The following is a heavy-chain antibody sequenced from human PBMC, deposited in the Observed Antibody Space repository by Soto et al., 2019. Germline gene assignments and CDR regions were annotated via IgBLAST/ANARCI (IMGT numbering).Heavy chain of an antibody. V-gene: IGHV1-46*01. J-gene: IGHJ4*02. D-gene: IGHD3-16*02. CDR1: GYTFTNYY. CDR3: ARSYYDYVWGSYRSAHFDY. Sequence: GAPVKGSSKASGYTFTNYYMHWGRQAPGQRVDWMGIINPSGDSTSYAQKFQGRVTMTRDTSTSTVYMELSSLRSEDTAVYYCARSYYDYVWGSYRSAHFDYWGQGTLVTVSS. CDR2: INPSGDST.